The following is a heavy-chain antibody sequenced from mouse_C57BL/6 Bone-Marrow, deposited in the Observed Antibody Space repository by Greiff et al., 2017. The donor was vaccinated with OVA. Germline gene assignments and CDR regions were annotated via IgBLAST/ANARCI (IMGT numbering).Heavy chain of an antibody. Sequence: VQLQQSGAELVRPGTSVKVSCKASGYAFTNYLIEWVKQRPGQGLEWIGVINPGSGGTNYNEKFKGKATLTADKSSSTAYMQLSSLTSEDSAVYFCARSNWPWFAYWGQGTLVTVSA. CDR1: GYAFTNYL. CDR2: INPGSGGT. CDR3: ARSNWPWFAY. V-gene: IGHV1-54*01. J-gene: IGHJ3*01. D-gene: IGHD4-1*01.